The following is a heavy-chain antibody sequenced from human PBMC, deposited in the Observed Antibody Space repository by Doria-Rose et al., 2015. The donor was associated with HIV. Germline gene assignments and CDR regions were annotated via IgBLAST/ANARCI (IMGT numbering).Heavy chain of an antibody. Sequence: QESGPALVKPTETLTLTCTVSGVSLSSSGMGVSWIRQPPGKALEWLANIFSDDERSYKTSLKSRLTISRGTSKSQVVLTMTDMDPVDTATYYCARIKSSRWYHKYYFDFWGQGTLVIVSA. D-gene: IGHD6-13*01. J-gene: IGHJ4*02. CDR2: IFSDDER. CDR1: GVSLSSSGMG. V-gene: IGHV2-26*01. CDR3: ARIKSSRWYHKYYFDF.